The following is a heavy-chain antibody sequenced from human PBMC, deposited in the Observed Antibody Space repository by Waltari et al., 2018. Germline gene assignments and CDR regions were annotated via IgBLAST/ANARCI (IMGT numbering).Heavy chain of an antibody. D-gene: IGHD2-2*01. CDR2: IRSKAYGGTT. V-gene: IGHV3-49*03. J-gene: IGHJ3*02. Sequence: EVQLVESGGGLVQPGRSLRLSCTASGFTFGDYAMSWFRQAPGKGLEWVGFIRSKAYGGTTEYAASVKGRFTISRDDSKSIAYLQMNSLKTEDTAVYYCTRGGEQYQLLDAFDIWGQGTMVTVSS. CDR3: TRGGEQYQLLDAFDI. CDR1: GFTFGDYA.